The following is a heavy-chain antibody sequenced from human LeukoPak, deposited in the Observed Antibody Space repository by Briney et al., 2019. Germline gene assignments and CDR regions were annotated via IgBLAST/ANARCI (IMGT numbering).Heavy chain of an antibody. J-gene: IGHJ4*02. CDR1: GYTFTSYD. CDR3: ARGTGFLEWLDFDY. CDR2: MNPNSGNT. D-gene: IGHD3-3*01. V-gene: IGHV1-8*01. Sequence: GASVKVSCKASGYTFTSYDINWVRQATGRGLEWMGWMNPNSGNTGYAQKFQGRVTMTRNTSISTAYMELSSLRSEDTAVYYCARGTGFLEWLDFDYWGQGTLVTVSS.